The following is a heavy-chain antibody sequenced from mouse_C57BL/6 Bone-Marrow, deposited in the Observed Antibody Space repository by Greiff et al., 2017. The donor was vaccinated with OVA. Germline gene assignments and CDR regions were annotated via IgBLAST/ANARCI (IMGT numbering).Heavy chain of an antibody. D-gene: IGHD1-1*01. CDR1: GYTFTSYW. V-gene: IGHV1-64*01. CDR2: IHPNSGST. Sequence: QVHVKQPGAELVKPGASVKLSCKASGYTFTSYWMHWVKQRPGQGLEWIGMIHPNSGSTNYNEKFKSKATLTVDKSSSTAYMQLSSLTSEDSAVYYCARNYGSPFAYWGQGTLVTVSA. J-gene: IGHJ3*01. CDR3: ARNYGSPFAY.